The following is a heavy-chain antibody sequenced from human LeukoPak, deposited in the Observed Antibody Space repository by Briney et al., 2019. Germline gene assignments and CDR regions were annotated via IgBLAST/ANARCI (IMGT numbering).Heavy chain of an antibody. CDR1: AYRLTRYG. V-gene: IGHV1-18*01. D-gene: IGHD5-18*01. CDR3: ARSGYSSSCDY. Sequence: GPTPSVSPGALAYRLTRYGISGVRQAVGQGLEWMGWISAYNGNTNYAQKLQGRVTITTDTSTSTAYMELRSLRSDDTAVYYCARSGYSSSCDYWGQGTLVTVSS. CDR2: ISAYNGNT. J-gene: IGHJ4*02.